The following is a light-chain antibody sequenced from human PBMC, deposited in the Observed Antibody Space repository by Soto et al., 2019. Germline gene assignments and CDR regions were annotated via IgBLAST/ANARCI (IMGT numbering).Light chain of an antibody. Sequence: EIVMTQSPATLSVSPGERATLSCRASQTVSSNLAWHQQKPGQAPRLLIYDTSTRATGIPARFSGSGSGTEFTLTISSLQSEDFAVYYCQQYNNWPRTFGQGTKVEI. CDR2: DTS. J-gene: IGKJ1*01. CDR3: QQYNNWPRT. CDR1: QTVSSN. V-gene: IGKV3-15*01.